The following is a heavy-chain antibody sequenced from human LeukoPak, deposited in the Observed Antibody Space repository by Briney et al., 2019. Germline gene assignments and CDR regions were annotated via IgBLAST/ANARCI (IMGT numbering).Heavy chain of an antibody. J-gene: IGHJ4*02. V-gene: IGHV1-69*04. CDR2: IIPILGIA. Sequence: ASVKVSCKASGGTFSSYAISWVRQAPGQGLEWMGRIIPILGIANYAQKFQGRVTITADKSTSTAYMELSSLRSEDTAVYYCARVSRDGYNYYFDYWGQGTLVTVSS. CDR1: GGTFSSYA. CDR3: ARVSRDGYNYYFDY. D-gene: IGHD5-24*01.